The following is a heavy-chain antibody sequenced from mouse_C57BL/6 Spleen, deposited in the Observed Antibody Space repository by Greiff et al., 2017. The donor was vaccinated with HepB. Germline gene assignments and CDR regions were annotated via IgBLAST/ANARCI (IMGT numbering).Heavy chain of an antibody. CDR3: ARRGGLYYAMDY. V-gene: IGHV3-1*01. J-gene: IGHJ4*01. Sequence: EVHLVESGPGMVKPSQSLSLTCTVTGYSITSGYDWHWIRHFPGNKLEWMGYISYSGSTNYNPSLKSRISITHDTSKNHFFLKLNSVTTEDTATYYCARRGGLYYAMDYWGQGTSVTVSS. CDR2: ISYSGST. CDR1: GYSITSGYD.